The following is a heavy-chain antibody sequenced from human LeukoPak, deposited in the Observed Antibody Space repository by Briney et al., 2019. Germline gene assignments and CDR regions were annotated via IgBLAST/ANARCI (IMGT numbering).Heavy chain of an antibody. CDR2: INPNSGGT. J-gene: IGHJ6*02. CDR3: ARDRGSGGSYSHPYYYGMDV. Sequence: ASVKVSCKASGYTFTGYYMHWVRQAPGQGLEWMGWINPNSGGTNYAQKFQGWVTMTRDTSISTAYMELSSLRSEDTAVYYCARDRGSGGSYSHPYYYGMDVWGQGTTVTVSS. D-gene: IGHD1-26*01. V-gene: IGHV1-2*04. CDR1: GYTFTGYY.